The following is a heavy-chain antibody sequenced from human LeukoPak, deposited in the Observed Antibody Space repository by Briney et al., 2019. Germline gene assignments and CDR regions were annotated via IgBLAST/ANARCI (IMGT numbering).Heavy chain of an antibody. CDR3: ARGGGIAVAGLYY. CDR2: ISTSGRT. V-gene: IGHV4-61*02. J-gene: IGHJ4*02. CDR1: GGSISSGSYY. D-gene: IGHD6-19*01. Sequence: SQTLSLTCTVSGGSISSGSYYWSWIRRPAGKGLDWIGRISTSGRTNYNPSLKSRVTISVDTSKNQFSLKLSSVTAADTAVYYCARGGGIAVAGLYYWGQGTLVTVSS.